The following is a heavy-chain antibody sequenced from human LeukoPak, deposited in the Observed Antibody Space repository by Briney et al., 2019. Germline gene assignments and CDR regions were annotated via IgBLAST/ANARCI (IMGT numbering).Heavy chain of an antibody. Sequence: GGSLRLSCAASGFTFSNYAMSWVRQVPGKGLEWVSAMSGSGGSRYYADSVKGRFTISRDNSKNTLYLQMNSLRAEDTAVYYCVKDLWRYSYYYYMDVWGKGTTVTVSS. CDR2: MSGSGGSR. CDR1: GFTFSNYA. CDR3: VKDLWRYSYYYYMDV. J-gene: IGHJ6*03. D-gene: IGHD3-16*01. V-gene: IGHV3-23*01.